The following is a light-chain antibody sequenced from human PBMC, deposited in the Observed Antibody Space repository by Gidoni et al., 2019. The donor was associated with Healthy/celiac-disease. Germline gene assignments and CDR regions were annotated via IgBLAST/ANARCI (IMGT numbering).Light chain of an antibody. Sequence: EIVLTQSPATLSLSPGERATLSCRASQSVSSYLAWYQQQPGQAPRLLIYDASNRATGIPARFSGSGSGTYFTLTISSLEPEDFAVYYCQQRSNWRTFGQGTKVEIK. CDR1: QSVSSY. J-gene: IGKJ1*01. CDR3: QQRSNWRT. V-gene: IGKV3-11*01. CDR2: DAS.